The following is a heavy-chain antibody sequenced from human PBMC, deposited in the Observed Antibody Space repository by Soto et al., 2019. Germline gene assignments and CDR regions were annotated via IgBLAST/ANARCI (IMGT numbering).Heavy chain of an antibody. CDR3: AKDLGVAHMGGYYYYYGMDV. V-gene: IGHV3-30*18. CDR2: ISYDGSNK. D-gene: IGHD2-15*01. Sequence: QVHLVESGGGVVQPGRSLRLSCAASGFTFSSYGMHWVRQAPGKGLEWVAVISYDGSNKYYADSVKGRFTISRDNSKNTLYLQMNSLRAEDTAVYYCAKDLGVAHMGGYYYYYGMDVWGQGTTVTVSS. J-gene: IGHJ6*02. CDR1: GFTFSSYG.